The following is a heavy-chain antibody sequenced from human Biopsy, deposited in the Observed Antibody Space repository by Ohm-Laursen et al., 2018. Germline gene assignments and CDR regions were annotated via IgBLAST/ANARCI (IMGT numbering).Heavy chain of an antibody. D-gene: IGHD3-3*01. CDR2: IIAVSGLV. V-gene: IGHV1-69*10. J-gene: IGHJ4*02. CDR1: GGTFSNYA. CDR3: ATPFQYYDSWGGYPPFDH. Sequence: ASVKDSCKASGGTFSNYAISWVRQAPGEGLEWMGGIIAVSGLVNYAPKFQGRVSITADKSTTTAYMELSNLKSEDTAVYYCATPFQYYDSWGGYPPFDHWGQGTLVTVSS.